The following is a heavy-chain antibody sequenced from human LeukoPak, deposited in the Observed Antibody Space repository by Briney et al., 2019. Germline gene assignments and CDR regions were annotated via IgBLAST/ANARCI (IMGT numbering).Heavy chain of an antibody. CDR3: ARGIGYCSSTSCRNWFDP. Sequence: RVASVKVSCKASGYTFTSYGISWVRQAPGQGLEWMGWISAYNGNTNYAQKLQGRVTMTTDTSTSTAYMELRSLRSDDTAVYYCARGIGYCSSTSCRNWFDPWGQGTLVTVSS. D-gene: IGHD2-2*01. CDR2: ISAYNGNT. J-gene: IGHJ5*02. V-gene: IGHV1-18*01. CDR1: GYTFTSYG.